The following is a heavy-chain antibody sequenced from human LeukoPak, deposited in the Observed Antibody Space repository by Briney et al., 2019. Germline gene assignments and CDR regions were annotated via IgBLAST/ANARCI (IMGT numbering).Heavy chain of an antibody. V-gene: IGHV3-21*01. Sequence: GGSLRLSCVASGFTFNTYTLNWVRQAPGKGLEWIASISSRSDYKYYAPSVRGHFTISRDNAKKSLYLQMSSLRVDDTAVYYCVRDQDCCTDSSCSFYFDFWGQGTLVTVSS. CDR3: VRDQDCCTDSSCSFYFDF. D-gene: IGHD2-2*01. CDR1: GFTFNTYT. J-gene: IGHJ4*02. CDR2: ISSRSDYK.